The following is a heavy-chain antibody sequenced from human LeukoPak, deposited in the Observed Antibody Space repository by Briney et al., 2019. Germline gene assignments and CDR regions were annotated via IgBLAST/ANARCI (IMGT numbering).Heavy chain of an antibody. CDR2: INHSGST. V-gene: IGHV4-34*01. D-gene: IGHD6-13*01. J-gene: IGHJ4*02. CDR3: ARGSRGAAAPRGDY. CDR1: GGSFSGYY. Sequence: SETLSLTCAVYGGSFSGYYWSWIRQPPGKGLEWIGEINHSGSTNYNPSLKSRVTISVDTSKNQFSLKLSSVTAADTAVYYCARGSRGAAAPRGDYWGQGTLVTVSS.